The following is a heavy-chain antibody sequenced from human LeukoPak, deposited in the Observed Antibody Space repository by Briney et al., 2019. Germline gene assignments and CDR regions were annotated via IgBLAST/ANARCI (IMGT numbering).Heavy chain of an antibody. D-gene: IGHD2-2*01. CDR2: INPNNGDT. J-gene: IGHJ6*02. CDR1: GYSXTGHY. V-gene: IGHV1-2*02. Sequence: ASVKVSCKASGYSXTGHYMHGVRQAPGQGLEWMGRINPNNGDTNYAQKFQDRVTMTRDTSISTAYMDLSRLRSDDTAVYYCARTGAIGYYGMDVWGQGTTVTVSS. CDR3: ARTGAIGYYGMDV.